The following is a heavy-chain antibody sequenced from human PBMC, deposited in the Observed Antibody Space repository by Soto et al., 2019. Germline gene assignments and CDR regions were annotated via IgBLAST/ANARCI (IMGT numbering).Heavy chain of an antibody. D-gene: IGHD6-19*01. CDR1: GFTFSNYA. CDR2: INSGGDDV. V-gene: IGHV3-23*01. J-gene: IGHJ6*02. CDR3: ANPAQRWLVRGYGGDA. Sequence: EVQLLESGGGLIQPGGSLRLSCVASGFTFSNYAMSWVRQAPGKGLEWVSSINSGGDDVYYADSVRGRFTISRDNSKNTRWLQINSLRAADTAVYYCANPAQRWLVRGYGGDAWGQGTTVTVSS.